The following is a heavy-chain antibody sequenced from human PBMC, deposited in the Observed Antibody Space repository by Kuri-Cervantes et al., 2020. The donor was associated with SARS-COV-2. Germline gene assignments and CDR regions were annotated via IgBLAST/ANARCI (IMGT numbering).Heavy chain of an antibody. CDR1: GYTFTSYA. CDR2: INAGNGNT. Sequence: ASVKVSCKASGYTFTSYAIHWVRQAPGQRLEWMGWINAGNGNTKYSQKFQGRVTITRDTSASTAYMELSSLRSEDTAVYYCARDLGSGWYHPPHDAFDIWGQGTMVTVSS. J-gene: IGHJ3*02. CDR3: ARDLGSGWYHPPHDAFDI. V-gene: IGHV1-3*01. D-gene: IGHD6-19*01.